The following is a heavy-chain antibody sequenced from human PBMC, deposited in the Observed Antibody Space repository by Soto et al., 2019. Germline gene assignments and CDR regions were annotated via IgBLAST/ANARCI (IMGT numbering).Heavy chain of an antibody. CDR3: ARDLLWFGEEEAFDI. Sequence: QVQLQQWGAGLLKPSETLSLTCAVYGGSFSGYYWSWIRQPPGKGLEWIGEINHSGSTNYNPSLKSRVTISVDTSKNQFSLKLSSVTAADTAVYYCARDLLWFGEEEAFDIWGQGTMVTVSS. CDR2: INHSGST. J-gene: IGHJ3*02. CDR1: GGSFSGYY. V-gene: IGHV4-34*01. D-gene: IGHD3-10*01.